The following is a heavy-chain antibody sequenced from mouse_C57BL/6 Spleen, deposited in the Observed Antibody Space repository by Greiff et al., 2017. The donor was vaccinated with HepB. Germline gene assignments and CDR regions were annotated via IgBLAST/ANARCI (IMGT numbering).Heavy chain of an antibody. Sequence: EVQLMESGGGLVKPGGSLKLSCAASGFTFSSYAMSWVRPTPEKRLEWVATISDGGSYAYYPDNVKGRFTISRDNAKNNLYLQMSHLKSEDTAMYYCARDGYDGNFFDYWGQGTTLTVSS. J-gene: IGHJ2*01. CDR2: ISDGGSYA. CDR1: GFTFSSYA. D-gene: IGHD2-3*01. V-gene: IGHV5-4*01. CDR3: ARDGYDGNFFDY.